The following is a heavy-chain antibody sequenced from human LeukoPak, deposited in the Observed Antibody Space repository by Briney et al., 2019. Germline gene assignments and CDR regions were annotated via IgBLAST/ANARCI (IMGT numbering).Heavy chain of an antibody. CDR1: GFTFSSCA. CDR3: AKTGSTSWYYYYYMDV. Sequence: GGSLRLSCAASGFTFSSCAMSWVRQAPGKGLEWVSAISGSGGSTYYADSVKGRFTISRDNSENTLYLQMNSLRAEDTAVYYCAKTGSTSWYYYYYMDVWGKGTTVTVSS. J-gene: IGHJ6*03. D-gene: IGHD2-2*01. CDR2: ISGSGGST. V-gene: IGHV3-23*01.